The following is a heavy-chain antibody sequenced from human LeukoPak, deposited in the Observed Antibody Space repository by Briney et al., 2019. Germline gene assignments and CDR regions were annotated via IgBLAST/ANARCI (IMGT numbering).Heavy chain of an antibody. V-gene: IGHV1-2*02. D-gene: IGHD3-22*01. CDR2: INPNSGGT. J-gene: IGHJ3*02. CDR3: ARDVTYYYDTSGYRDVFDI. CDR1: GYTFTGYY. Sequence: GASVKVSCKASGYTFTGYYMHWVRQAPGQGLEWMGWINPNSGGTNYAQRFQGRFTMTRDTSISTAYMVLSRLRSDDTAVYYCARDVTYYYDTSGYRDVFDIWGQGTMVTVSS.